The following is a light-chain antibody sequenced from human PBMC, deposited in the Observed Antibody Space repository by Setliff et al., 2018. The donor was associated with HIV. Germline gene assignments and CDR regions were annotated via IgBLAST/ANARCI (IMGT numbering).Light chain of an antibody. Sequence: QTVVTQEPSFSVSPGGTVTLTCSLRSGSVSTGHFPSWYQQTPGQTPRMLIYSTNTRSSGVPDRFSGSILGNRAALTITGAQADDECDYYCVLYMGNGVSVFGGGTKVTVL. J-gene: IGLJ3*02. CDR2: STN. CDR3: VLYMGNGVSV. CDR1: SGSVSTGHF. V-gene: IGLV8-61*01.